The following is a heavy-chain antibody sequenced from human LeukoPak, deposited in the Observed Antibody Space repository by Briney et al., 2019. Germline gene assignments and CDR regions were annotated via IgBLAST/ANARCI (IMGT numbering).Heavy chain of an antibody. CDR1: GFTFADYA. CDR2: ISWNSGSI. CDR3: AKDVGSSGWYFVY. Sequence: PGRSLRLSCAASGFTFADYAMHWVRQAPGKGLEWVSGISWNSGSIGYADSVKGRFTISRDNAKNSLYLQMNSLRAEDTALYYCAKDVGSSGWYFVYWGQGTLVTVSS. V-gene: IGHV3-9*01. D-gene: IGHD6-19*01. J-gene: IGHJ4*02.